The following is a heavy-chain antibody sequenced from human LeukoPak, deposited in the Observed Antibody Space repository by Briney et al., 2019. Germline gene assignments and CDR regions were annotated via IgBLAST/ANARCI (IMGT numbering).Heavy chain of an antibody. V-gene: IGHV1-18*01. D-gene: IGHD2-2*01. CDR3: ARGGGYCSSTSCYVRGDFDY. CDR1: GYTFTSYG. CDR2: ISAYIGNT. J-gene: IGHJ4*02. Sequence: ASVKVSCKASGYTFTSYGISWVREAPAQGLEWMGWISAYIGNTNYAQKLQGRVTMTTDTSTSTAYMELRSLRSDDTAVYYCARGGGYCSSTSCYVRGDFDYWGQGTLVTVSS.